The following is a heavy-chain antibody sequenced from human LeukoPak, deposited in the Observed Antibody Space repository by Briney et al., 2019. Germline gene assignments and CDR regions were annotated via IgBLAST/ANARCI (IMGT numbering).Heavy chain of an antibody. CDR1: GGSISSYY. CDR2: IYYSGST. CDR3: AREGYSYGSDY. J-gene: IGHJ4*02. Sequence: PSETLSLTCTVSGGSISSYYWSWIRQPPGKGLEWIGYIYYSGSTNYNPSFKSRVTISVDTSKNQFSLKLSSVTAADTAVYYCAREGYSYGSDYWGQGTLVTVSS. D-gene: IGHD5-18*01. V-gene: IGHV4-59*01.